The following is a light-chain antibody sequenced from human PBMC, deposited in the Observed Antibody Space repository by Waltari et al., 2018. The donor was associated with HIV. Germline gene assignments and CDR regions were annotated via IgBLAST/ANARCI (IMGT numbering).Light chain of an antibody. V-gene: IGLV2-23*02. CDR3: CSYAGSSTYV. J-gene: IGLJ1*01. CDR2: EVS. Sequence: QSALTQPASVSGSPGQSITIPCTGTSRDVGSYNLVPWYQQHPGKAPKLMIYEVSKRPSGVSNRFSGSKSGNTASLTISGLQAEDEADYYCCSYAGSSTYVFGTGTKVTVL. CDR1: SRDVGSYNL.